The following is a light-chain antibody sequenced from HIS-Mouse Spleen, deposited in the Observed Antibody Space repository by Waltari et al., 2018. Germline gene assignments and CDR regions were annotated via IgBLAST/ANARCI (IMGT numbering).Light chain of an antibody. J-gene: IGLJ2*01. Sequence: SYELTQPPPVSVSPGQTARITGSGDALPKKYAYWYQQKSGQAPVLVIYEDSKRPSGIPERFSGSSSGTMATLTISGAQVEDVADYYCYSTDSSGNHRVFGGGTKLTVL. V-gene: IGLV3-10*01. CDR2: EDS. CDR1: ALPKKY. CDR3: YSTDSSGNHRV.